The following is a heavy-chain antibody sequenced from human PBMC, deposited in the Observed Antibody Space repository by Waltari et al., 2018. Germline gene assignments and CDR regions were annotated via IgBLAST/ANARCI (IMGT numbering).Heavy chain of an antibody. Sequence: QVQLQESGPGLVKPSETLSLTCTVSGGSISSHYWSWIRQPPGKGLEWIGYIYYSGSTTYNPSLKSRVTISVDTSKNQFSLKLSSVTAADTAVYYCARAPLEWLLFPYYMDVWGKGTTVTVSS. CDR2: IYYSGST. CDR3: ARAPLEWLLFPYYMDV. CDR1: GGSISSHY. D-gene: IGHD3-3*01. V-gene: IGHV4-59*11. J-gene: IGHJ6*03.